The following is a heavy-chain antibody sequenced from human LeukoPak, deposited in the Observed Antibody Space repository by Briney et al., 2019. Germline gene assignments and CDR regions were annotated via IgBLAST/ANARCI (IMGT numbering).Heavy chain of an antibody. CDR3: GRIDWVFDY. D-gene: IGHD3-9*01. J-gene: IGHJ4*02. CDR2: LCQSGSS. CDR1: GYSISSGYC. V-gene: IGHV4-38-2*02. Sequence: PSETLSLTCTVSGYSISSGYCWGWVRQPPEKGLEYIGTLCQSGSSYSNPSLQSRVTISTDTSRNQFSLTLTSVTAADTAIYYCGRIDWVFDYWGQGALVTVSS.